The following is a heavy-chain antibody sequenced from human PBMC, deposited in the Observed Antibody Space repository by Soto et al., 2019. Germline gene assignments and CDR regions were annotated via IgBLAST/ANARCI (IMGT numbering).Heavy chain of an antibody. CDR3: ARNWCSSTSCYSYYYYGMDV. CDR1: GYSFTSYW. J-gene: IGHJ6*02. D-gene: IGHD2-2*01. V-gene: IGHV5-51*01. Sequence: PGESLKISCXGSGYSFTSYWIGWVRQMPGKGLEWMGIIYPGDSDTRYSPSFQGQVTISADKSISTAYLQWSSLKASDTAMYYCARNWCSSTSCYSYYYYGMDVWGQGTTVTVSS. CDR2: IYPGDSDT.